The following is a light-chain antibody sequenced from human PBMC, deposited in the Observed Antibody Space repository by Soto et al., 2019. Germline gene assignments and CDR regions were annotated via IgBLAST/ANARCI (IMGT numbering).Light chain of an antibody. CDR3: MQPLQSWT. J-gene: IGKJ1*01. CDR1: QSLLHSNGYNY. Sequence: DIVMTQSPLSLPVTPGEPASISCRSSQSLLHSNGYNYLDWYLQKPGQSPQLLIYLGSNRASGVPDRFSGSGSGPDFTLKISRVEAEDVGVYYCMQPLQSWTFCQGTKVEIK. V-gene: IGKV2-28*01. CDR2: LGS.